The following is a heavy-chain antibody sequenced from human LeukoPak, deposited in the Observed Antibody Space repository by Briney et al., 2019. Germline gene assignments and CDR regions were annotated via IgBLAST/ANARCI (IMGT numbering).Heavy chain of an antibody. J-gene: IGHJ3*02. CDR2: IYYSGST. Sequence: SETLSLTCSVSGGSISPYNWNWIRQPPGKGLEWIGYIYYSGSTNYNPSLKSRVTISVDTSKNQFSLKLSSVTAADTAVYYCARSGIAVAGPDAFDIWGQGTMVTVSS. CDR1: GGSISPYN. V-gene: IGHV4-59*01. D-gene: IGHD6-19*01. CDR3: ARSGIAVAGPDAFDI.